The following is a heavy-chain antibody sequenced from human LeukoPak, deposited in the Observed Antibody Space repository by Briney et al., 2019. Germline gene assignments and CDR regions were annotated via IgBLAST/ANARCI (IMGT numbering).Heavy chain of an antibody. CDR3: ALITMIVVATGDFDY. V-gene: IGHV3-48*01. D-gene: IGHD3-22*01. Sequence: GGSLRLSCAASGFTFSSYSMNWVRQAPGKGLEWASYISSSSSTIYYADSVKGRFTISRDNAKNSLYLQMNSLRAEDTAVYYCALITMIVVATGDFDYWGQGTLVTVSS. CDR2: ISSSSSTI. CDR1: GFTFSSYS. J-gene: IGHJ4*02.